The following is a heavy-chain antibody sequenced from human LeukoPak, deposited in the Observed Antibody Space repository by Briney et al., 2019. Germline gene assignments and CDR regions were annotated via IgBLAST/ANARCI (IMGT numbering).Heavy chain of an antibody. CDR3: ARGDKWSFDY. V-gene: IGHV3-11*04. J-gene: IGHJ4*02. D-gene: IGHD2-15*01. CDR2: ISSSGSTI. Sequence: GGSLSLPCGASGFTFSDYYMSWIRKAPGKGLEWVSYISSSGSTIYYTDSEKGRFTISRDNSKNTLFLQINSLSAEDTILYYVARGDKWSFDYWSQGTLVTVSS. CDR1: GFTFSDYY.